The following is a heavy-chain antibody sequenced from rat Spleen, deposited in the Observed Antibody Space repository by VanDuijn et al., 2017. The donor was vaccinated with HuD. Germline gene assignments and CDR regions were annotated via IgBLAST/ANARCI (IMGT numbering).Heavy chain of an antibody. CDR3: TREFFYTGDY. V-gene: IGHV5-31*01. CDR1: GFTFNIYW. D-gene: IGHD1-3*01. CDR2: ITNTGDTT. Sequence: EVQLVESGGGLVQPGRSLKLSCVASGFTFNIYWMAWIRQAPGKGLEWVASITNTGDTTYYSDSVRGRFTVSRDNAESTLYLQLNSLRSEDTATYYCTREFFYTGDYWGQGVMVTVSS. J-gene: IGHJ2*01.